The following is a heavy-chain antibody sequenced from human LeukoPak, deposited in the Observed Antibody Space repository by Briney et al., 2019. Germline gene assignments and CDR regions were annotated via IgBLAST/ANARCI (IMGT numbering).Heavy chain of an antibody. CDR1: GFTFSDCT. CDR3: ARARRSGIAVAGPDY. D-gene: IGHD6-19*01. V-gene: IGHV3-21*01. CDR2: ISSSSSYI. Sequence: PGGSLRLSCAASGFTFSDCTMNWVRQAPGKGLEWVSSISSSSSYIYYADSVKGRFTISRDNAKNSLYLQMNSLRAEDTAVYYCARARRSGIAVAGPDYWGQGTLVTVSS. J-gene: IGHJ4*02.